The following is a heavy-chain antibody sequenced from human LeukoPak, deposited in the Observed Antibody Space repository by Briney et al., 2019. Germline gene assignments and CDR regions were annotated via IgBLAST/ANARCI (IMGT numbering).Heavy chain of an antibody. D-gene: IGHD3-10*01. J-gene: IGHJ4*02. CDR2: INLNSGGT. V-gene: IGHV1-2*02. CDR3: ARVHDPGNY. CDR1: EYTFTGDY. Sequence: ASVKVSCKTSEYTFTGDYMHWVRQAPGQGPEWMGWINLNSGGTTYAQKFQGRVTMTRDTSISTVYMELSRLRSDDTAVYYCARVHDPGNYWGQGTLVTVSS.